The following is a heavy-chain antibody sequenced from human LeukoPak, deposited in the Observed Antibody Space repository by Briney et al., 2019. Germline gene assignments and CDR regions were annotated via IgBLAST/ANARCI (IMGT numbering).Heavy chain of an antibody. CDR1: GFTFSSYA. Sequence: GRSLRLSCAASGFTFSSYAMSWVRQAPGKGLEWVSAISGSGGSTYYADSVKGRFTISRDNSKNTLYLQMNSLRAEDTAVYYCAKDSYSGSYYFDYWGQGTLVTVSS. CDR3: AKDSYSGSYYFDY. CDR2: ISGSGGST. V-gene: IGHV3-23*01. D-gene: IGHD1-26*01. J-gene: IGHJ4*02.